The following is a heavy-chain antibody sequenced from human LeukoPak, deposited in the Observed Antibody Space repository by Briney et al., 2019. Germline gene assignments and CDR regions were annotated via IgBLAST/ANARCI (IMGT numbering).Heavy chain of an antibody. CDR1: GFTFSSYS. J-gene: IGHJ3*02. Sequence: GVSLRLSCAASGFTFSSYSMNWVRQAPGKGLEWVSSISSSSSYIYYADSVKGRFTISRDNAKNSLYLQMNSLRAEDTAVYYCARMGKYQLANNDAFDIWGQGTMVTVSS. D-gene: IGHD2-2*01. CDR3: ARMGKYQLANNDAFDI. V-gene: IGHV3-21*01. CDR2: ISSSSSYI.